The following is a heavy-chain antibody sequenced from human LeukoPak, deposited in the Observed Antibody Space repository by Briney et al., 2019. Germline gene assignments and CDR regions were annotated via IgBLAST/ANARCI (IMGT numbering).Heavy chain of an antibody. J-gene: IGHJ5*02. Sequence: GSSVKVSCKASGGTFSSYAISWVRQAPGQGLEWMGGIIPIFGTANYAQKFQGRVTITTDESTSTAYMELSSLRSEDTAVYYCARRGRLGTGSYGLWVDPWGQGTLVTVSS. CDR3: ARRGRLGTGSYGLWVDP. CDR2: IIPIFGTA. V-gene: IGHV1-69*05. D-gene: IGHD3-10*01. CDR1: GGTFSSYA.